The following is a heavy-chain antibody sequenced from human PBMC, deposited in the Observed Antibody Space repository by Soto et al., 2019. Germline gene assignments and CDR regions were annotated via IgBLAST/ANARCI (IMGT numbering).Heavy chain of an antibody. D-gene: IGHD2-15*01. J-gene: IGHJ4*02. CDR2: ISYDGSNK. CDR1: GFNFSSYA. Sequence: QVQLVESGGGVVQPGRSLRLSCAASGFNFSSYAMHWVRQAPGKGLEWVAVISYDGSNKYYADSVKGRFTISRDNSKNTLYLQMNSLRAEDTAVYYCARERSLLLEFDYWGQGTMVTVSS. V-gene: IGHV3-30-3*01. CDR3: ARERSLLLEFDY.